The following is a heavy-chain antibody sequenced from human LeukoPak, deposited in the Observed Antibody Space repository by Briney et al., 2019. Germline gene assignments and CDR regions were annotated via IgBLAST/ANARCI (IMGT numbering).Heavy chain of an antibody. D-gene: IGHD3-9*01. CDR2: ISGSGGST. CDR3: AKQYGYFDRLANFDY. V-gene: IGHV3-23*01. J-gene: IGHJ4*02. Sequence: GGSLRLSCAASGFTFSIYAMNWVRQAPGKGLEWVSGISGSGGSTYYADSVRGRFTISRDSSKNTLYLQMNSLRAEDTAVYYCAKQYGYFDRLANFDYWGQGTLVTVSS. CDR1: GFTFSIYA.